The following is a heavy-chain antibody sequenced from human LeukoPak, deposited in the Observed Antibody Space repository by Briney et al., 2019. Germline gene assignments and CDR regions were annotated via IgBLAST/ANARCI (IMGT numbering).Heavy chain of an antibody. Sequence: GGSLRLSCAASGFTVSSNYMNWVRLAPGKGLEWVSIIYSGGSTYYADSVKGRFTISRDNSKNTLYLQMNSLRAEDTAVYYCARDLGSGWNFDYWGQGTLVTVSS. J-gene: IGHJ4*02. CDR2: IYSGGST. CDR1: GFTVSSNY. CDR3: ARDLGSGWNFDY. V-gene: IGHV3-53*01. D-gene: IGHD6-19*01.